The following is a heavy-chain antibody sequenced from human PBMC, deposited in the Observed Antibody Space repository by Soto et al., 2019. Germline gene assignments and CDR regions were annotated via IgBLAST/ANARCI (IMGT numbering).Heavy chain of an antibody. CDR3: SRDRACYYHVGGYPVFNY. Sequence: QLQLQESGPGLVKPSETLSLTCIVSGGSVSSGGHYWSWIRQPPGKGLEWIGYIYNRGRANYNPDLDSRVTLSSVTSKDPFSTSLSSVTAADAAVYYCSRDRACYYHVGGYPVFNYWGHGSLVPVSS. J-gene: IGHJ4*01. V-gene: IGHV4-61*08. CDR1: GGSVSSGGHY. D-gene: IGHD3-10*01. CDR2: IYNRGRA.